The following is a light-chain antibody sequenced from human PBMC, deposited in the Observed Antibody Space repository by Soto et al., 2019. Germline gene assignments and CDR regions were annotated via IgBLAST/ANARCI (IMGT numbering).Light chain of an antibody. CDR2: HAS. V-gene: IGKV1-6*01. CDR1: QGIRND. Sequence: ATRMTQSPSSLSASVGDRVTITCRASQGIRNDLGWYQQKPGRAPKLLISHASNLESGVPSRFSGSGSGTDSTLTISSLQPEDFAAYYCLQDNNYPYTFGQGTKLEIK. CDR3: LQDNNYPYT. J-gene: IGKJ2*01.